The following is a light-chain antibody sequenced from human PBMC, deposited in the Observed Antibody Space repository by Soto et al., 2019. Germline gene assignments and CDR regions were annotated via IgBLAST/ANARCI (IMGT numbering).Light chain of an antibody. CDR3: SSYTSTSRYV. CDR2: EAT. V-gene: IGLV2-18*02. CDR1: SSDVGKYDR. Sequence: QSARTQPPSVSGSPGHSVPISCTGTSSDVGKYDRVSWYQQPPGTAPKLIIYEATNRPSGVPARFSGSKSGNTASLTISGLQAEDEADYYCSSYTSTSRYVFGAGTKVTVL. J-gene: IGLJ1*01.